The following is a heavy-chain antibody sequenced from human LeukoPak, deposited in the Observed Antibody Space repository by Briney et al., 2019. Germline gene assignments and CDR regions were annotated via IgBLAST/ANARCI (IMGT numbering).Heavy chain of an antibody. D-gene: IGHD6-13*01. CDR3: ATGYSSTWYYFDY. CDR1: GDSISSYY. V-gene: IGHV4-59*01. Sequence: SETLSLTCTVSGDSISSYYWSWIRQPPAKGLEWIGYIYHSGSTNYNPSLKSRVTISADTSKDHFSLKLASVTAADTAVYYCATGYSSTWYYFDYWGQGTLVTVSS. J-gene: IGHJ4*02. CDR2: IYHSGST.